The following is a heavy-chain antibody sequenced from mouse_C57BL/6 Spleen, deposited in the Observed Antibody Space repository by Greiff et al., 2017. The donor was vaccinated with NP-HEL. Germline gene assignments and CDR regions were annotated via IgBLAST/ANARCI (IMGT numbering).Heavy chain of an antibody. J-gene: IGHJ3*01. CDR2: IDPNSGGT. CDR1: GYTFTSYW. CDR3: AGEVTGAGAWFAY. D-gene: IGHD2-3*01. V-gene: IGHV1-72*01. Sequence: QVQLQQPGAELVKPGASVKLSCKASGYTFTSYWMHWVKQRPGRGLEWIGRIDPNSGGTKYNEKFKSKATLTVDKSSSTAYMQLSSLTSEDSAVFYSAGEVTGAGAWFAYWGQGTLVTVSA.